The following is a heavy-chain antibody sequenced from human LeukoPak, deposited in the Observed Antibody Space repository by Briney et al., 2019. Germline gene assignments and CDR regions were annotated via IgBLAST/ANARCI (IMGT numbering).Heavy chain of an antibody. CDR2: IYYSEST. V-gene: IGHV4-59*08. J-gene: IGHJ4*02. CDR1: GGSINNNY. D-gene: IGHD3-9*01. CDR3: ARLIKDYDILTGD. Sequence: PSETLSLTCTVSGGSINNNYGNWIRQPPGKGGEWSAYIYYSESTNDNPSLKSRVTISLDTPKNQVSLKLNSVTAADTAVYYCARLIKDYDILTGDWGQGTLVTVSS.